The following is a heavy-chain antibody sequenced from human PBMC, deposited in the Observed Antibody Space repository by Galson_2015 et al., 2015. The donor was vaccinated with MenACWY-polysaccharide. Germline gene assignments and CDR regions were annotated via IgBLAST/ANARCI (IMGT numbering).Heavy chain of an antibody. CDR2: MNPNSGNT. CDR3: ARVLGGRAARLSNLRFDP. V-gene: IGHV1-8*01. CDR1: GYTFTSYD. D-gene: IGHD6-6*01. Sequence: SVKVSCKASGYTFTSYDINWVRQATGQGLEWMGWMNPNSGNTGYAQKFQGRVTMTRNTSISTAYMELSSLRSEDTAVYYCARVLGGRAARLSNLRFDPWGQGTLVTVSS. J-gene: IGHJ5*02.